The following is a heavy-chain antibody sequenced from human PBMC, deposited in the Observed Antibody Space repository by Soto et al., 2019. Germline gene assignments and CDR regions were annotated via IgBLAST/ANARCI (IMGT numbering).Heavy chain of an antibody. CDR3: ARWWSGSRQGFDP. CDR2: IYYSGST. V-gene: IGHV4-31*03. Sequence: PSETLSLTCTVSGGSISIGGYYWSWIRQHPGKGLEWIGYIYYSGSTYYNPSLKSRVTISVDTSKNQFSLKLSSVTAADTAVYYCARWWSGSRQGFDPWGQGTLVTVSS. CDR1: GGSISIGGYY. D-gene: IGHD3-3*01. J-gene: IGHJ5*02.